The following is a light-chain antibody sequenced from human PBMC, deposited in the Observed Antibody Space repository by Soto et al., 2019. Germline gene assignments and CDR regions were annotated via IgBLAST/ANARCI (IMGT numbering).Light chain of an antibody. CDR3: QQYGNLPCT. Sequence: EIVLTQSPGTLSLSPGERATLSCRASQSVSSFYLAWYQQKPGQAPRILIYGASSRATGIPERFSGSGSGTAFTLTISRLEPEDVAVYYCQQYGNLPCTFGQGNKVEIK. V-gene: IGKV3-20*01. CDR1: QSVSSFY. J-gene: IGKJ1*01. CDR2: GAS.